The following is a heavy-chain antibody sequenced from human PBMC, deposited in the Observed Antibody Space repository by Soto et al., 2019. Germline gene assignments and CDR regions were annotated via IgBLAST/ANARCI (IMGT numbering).Heavy chain of an antibody. CDR3: AKDSEDLTLLRWFAELLTGGAFAI. CDR1: GFTFSSYA. D-gene: IGHD3-10*01. CDR2: ISGSGGST. J-gene: IGHJ4*03. Sequence: GGSLRLSCAASGFTFSSYAMSWVRQAPGKGLEWVSAISGSGGSTYYADSVKGRFTISRDNSKNTLYLQMNSLRDEDTAVYYCAKDSEDLTLLRWFAELLTGGAFAIWGQGTRVTVSS. V-gene: IGHV3-23*01.